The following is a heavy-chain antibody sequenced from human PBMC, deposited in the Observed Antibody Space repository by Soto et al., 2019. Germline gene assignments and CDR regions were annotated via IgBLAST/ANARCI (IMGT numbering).Heavy chain of an antibody. CDR3: AKVPVGATGRFDY. V-gene: IGHV3-23*01. CDR1: VFTFSNYA. CDR2: ISSSSDNT. Sequence: PGGSLRLSCAASVFTFSNYAMSWVRQAPGTGLEWVSAISSSSDNTYYADSVKGRFTISRDNAKNTLYLQMNSLRAEDTALYYCAKVPVGATGRFDYWGQGTLVTVSS. D-gene: IGHD1-26*01. J-gene: IGHJ4*02.